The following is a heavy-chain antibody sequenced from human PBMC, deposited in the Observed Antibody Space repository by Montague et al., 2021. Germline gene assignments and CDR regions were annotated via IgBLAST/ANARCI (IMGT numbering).Heavy chain of an antibody. V-gene: IGHV4-59*12. CDR3: ARVDDHGHSDY. CDR2: IYYTGTT. CDR1: GGSISGY. Sequence: SETLSLTCTVSGGSISGYWSWIRQPPGKGLEWLGYIYYTGTTKYNPSLRSRVTISVDTSKNQSSLKLSSVTAADTAVYYCARVDDHGHSDYWGQGTLVTVSS. D-gene: IGHD1-1*01. J-gene: IGHJ4*02.